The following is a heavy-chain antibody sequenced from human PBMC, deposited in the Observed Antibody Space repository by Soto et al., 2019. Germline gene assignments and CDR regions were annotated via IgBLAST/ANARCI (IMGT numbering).Heavy chain of an antibody. Sequence: LQLQESGSGLVKPSQTLSLTCAVSGGSISSGGYSWSWIRQPPGKGLEWIGYIYHSGSTYYNPSLKSRVTISVDRSKNQFSLKLSSVTAADTAVYYCARDRRGMDVWGQGTTVTVSS. CDR1: GGSISSGGYS. CDR3: ARDRRGMDV. J-gene: IGHJ6*02. CDR2: IYHSGST. V-gene: IGHV4-30-2*01.